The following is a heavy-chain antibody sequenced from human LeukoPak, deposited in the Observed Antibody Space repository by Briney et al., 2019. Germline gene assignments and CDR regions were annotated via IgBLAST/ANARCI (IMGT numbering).Heavy chain of an antibody. V-gene: IGHV4-4*02. Sequence: PSGTLSLNCDVSGGSISRLNWCSWVRQPPGKGLEWIGEIQFTGSTHYNPSLKSRVTISADESRNQFSLKLSSVTAADTAVYYCARHMTVTGTRGFDYWGQGILVTVSS. J-gene: IGHJ4*02. CDR3: ARHMTVTGTRGFDY. CDR2: IQFTGST. CDR1: GGSISRLNW. D-gene: IGHD4-11*01.